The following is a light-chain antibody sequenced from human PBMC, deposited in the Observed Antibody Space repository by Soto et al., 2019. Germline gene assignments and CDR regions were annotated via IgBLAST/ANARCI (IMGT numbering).Light chain of an antibody. CDR2: GAS. CDR3: QKYGSSPEYT. Sequence: ESVLTQSPGTLSLSPGDRATLSCRASQIFRSDYFAWYQQKPGRAPRLLIYGASNRATGIRDRFSGSGSGTDFTLTISSLEPEDSAVYYCQKYGSSPEYTFGQGTKLEIK. V-gene: IGKV3-20*01. J-gene: IGKJ2*01. CDR1: QIFRSDY.